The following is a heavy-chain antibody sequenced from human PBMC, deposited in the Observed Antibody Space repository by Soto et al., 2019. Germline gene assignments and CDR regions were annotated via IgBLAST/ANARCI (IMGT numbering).Heavy chain of an antibody. CDR1: GGSISSGGYY. Sequence: SETLSLTCTVSGGSISSGGYYWSWIRQHPGKGLEWIGYIYYSGSTYYNPSLKSRVTISVDTSKNQFSLKLSSVTAADTAVYYCARERYYDSNLFDYWGQGTLVTVSS. V-gene: IGHV4-30-4*08. J-gene: IGHJ4*02. CDR3: ARERYYDSNLFDY. CDR2: IYYSGST. D-gene: IGHD3-22*01.